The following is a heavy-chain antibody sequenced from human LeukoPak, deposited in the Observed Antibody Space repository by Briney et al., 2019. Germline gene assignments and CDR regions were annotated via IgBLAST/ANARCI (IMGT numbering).Heavy chain of an antibody. V-gene: IGHV4-61*02. CDR1: GNSISSGDYY. CDR2: IYTSGST. Sequence: SETLSLTCTVSGNSISSGDYYWSWIRQPAGKGLEWIGRIYTSGSTTYNPSLKSRVTISGDTSENQFSLRLSSVTAADTAVYYCARSPHLGSYGYGPWELPVPYFDYWGQGTLVTVSS. J-gene: IGHJ4*02. CDR3: ARSPHLGSYGYGPWELPVPYFDY. D-gene: IGHD3-16*01.